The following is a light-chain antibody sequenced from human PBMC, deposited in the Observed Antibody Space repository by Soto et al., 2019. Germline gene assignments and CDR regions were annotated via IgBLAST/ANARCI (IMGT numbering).Light chain of an antibody. CDR2: GAS. CDR3: QQYHNLWT. Sequence: VMTQAPATLSVSPGERVTLSCRASQTINNNVAWYQLKDGQVPRLLIYGASTRAAGFPDRFSGSVSGTEFTLTITSLQSEDFALYYCQQYHNLWTFGQGTKVDI. J-gene: IGKJ1*01. V-gene: IGKV3-15*01. CDR1: QTINNN.